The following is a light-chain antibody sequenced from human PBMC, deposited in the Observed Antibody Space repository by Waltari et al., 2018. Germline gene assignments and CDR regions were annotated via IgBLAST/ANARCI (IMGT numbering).Light chain of an antibody. CDR1: DIDVGSYDF. V-gene: IGLV2-14*01. CDR2: KVS. CDR3: SSYTTSSAPGV. Sequence: QSALTQPPSVSGSPGQSITISCSGTDIDVGSYDFVPCYQQHPGKAPHLILYKVSNRPSGISNRFPASKSGNTASLTISGLQAEDEAEYYCSSYTTSSAPGVFGTGTRVTVL. J-gene: IGLJ1*01.